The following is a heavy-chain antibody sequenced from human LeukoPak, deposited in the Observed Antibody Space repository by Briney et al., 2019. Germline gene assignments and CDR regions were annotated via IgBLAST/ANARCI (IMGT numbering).Heavy chain of an antibody. D-gene: IGHD2-15*01. CDR2: IYPGDSDT. V-gene: IGHV5-51*01. Sequence: GESLKISCKGSGYGFTSYWIGWVRQMPGKGLEWMGIIYPGDSDTRYSPSFQGQVTISADKSISTSYLQWSSLKASNTAMYYCATGRYCSGGSCRRNYFDYWGQGTLVTVSS. J-gene: IGHJ4*02. CDR3: ATGRYCSGGSCRRNYFDY. CDR1: GYGFTSYW.